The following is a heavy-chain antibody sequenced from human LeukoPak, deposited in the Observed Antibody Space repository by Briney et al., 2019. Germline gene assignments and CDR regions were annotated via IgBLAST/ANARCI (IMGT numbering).Heavy chain of an antibody. CDR2: IYTRGST. CDR3: ARLSSSWYQDWYFDL. V-gene: IGHV4-4*07. CDR1: GGSISSYD. J-gene: IGHJ2*01. D-gene: IGHD6-13*01. Sequence: KTSETLSLTCTVSGGSISSYDWSWIRQPAGKGLERIGRIYTRGSTNYNPSLKSRVSMLVDTSKKQFSLKLSSVTAADTAVYYCARLSSSWYQDWYFDLWGRGTLVTVSS.